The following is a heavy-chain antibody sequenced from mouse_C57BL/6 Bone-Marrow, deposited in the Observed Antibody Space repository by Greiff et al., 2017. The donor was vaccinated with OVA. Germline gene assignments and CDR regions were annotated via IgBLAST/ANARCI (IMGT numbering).Heavy chain of an antibody. J-gene: IGHJ2*01. CDR2: IDPANGST. CDR3: GDGYYGDY. Sequence: EVQGVESVAELVRPGASVKLSCTASGFHFKNTSMHWVKQRPEQGLEWIGKIDPANGSTKYAPKFQGKATITADTSSNTAYLQLSRLTSEDTAIYYCGDGYYGDYWGQGTTLTVSS. D-gene: IGHD2-3*01. CDR1: GFHFKNTS. V-gene: IGHV14-3*01.